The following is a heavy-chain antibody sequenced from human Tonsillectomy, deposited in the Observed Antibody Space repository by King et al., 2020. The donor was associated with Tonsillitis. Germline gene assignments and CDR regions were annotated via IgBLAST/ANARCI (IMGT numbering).Heavy chain of an antibody. J-gene: IGHJ5*02. CDR1: GGSFSGYY. V-gene: IGHV4-34*01. CDR3: ARGGGHNWNYDHWFDP. D-gene: IGHD1-7*01. CDR2: INQSGST. Sequence: VQLQQWGAGLLKPSETLSLTCAVYGGSFSGYYWSWIRQPPGKGLEWIGEINQSGSTNYNPSLKSRVTISGDTSKNQFSLKLNSVTAADTAVYYCARGGGHNWNYDHWFDPWGQGTLVTVSS.